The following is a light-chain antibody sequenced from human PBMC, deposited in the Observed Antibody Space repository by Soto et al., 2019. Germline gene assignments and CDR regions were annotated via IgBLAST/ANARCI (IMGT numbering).Light chain of an antibody. CDR1: QRVSNY. CDR2: AAS. V-gene: IGKV3-11*01. CDR3: QQRGIWPIN. Sequence: EIVLTQSPGTLSLSPGERATLSCRPRQRVSNYLAWYQQKPGQAPRLLIYAASNRATGIPARFSGSGSGTVFTLTLSSLEPADFAVYYCQQRGIWPINFGPGTRLEIK. J-gene: IGKJ5*01.